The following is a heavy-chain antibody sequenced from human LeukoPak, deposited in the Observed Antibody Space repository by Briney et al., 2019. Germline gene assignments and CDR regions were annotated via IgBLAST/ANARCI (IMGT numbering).Heavy chain of an antibody. V-gene: IGHV3-23*01. CDR2: FSDSGHDT. CDR3: ATGEYYFDF. D-gene: IGHD3-16*01. J-gene: IGHJ4*02. Sequence: TGGSLTLSCAASVFTFPNYDMSWVPQAPGRGLEGVSTFSDSGHDTSYADSVEGRFTISRDNSKNTLYLKMSSLRAEDTGLYYCATGEYYFDFWGQGTLVTVSS. CDR1: VFTFPNYD.